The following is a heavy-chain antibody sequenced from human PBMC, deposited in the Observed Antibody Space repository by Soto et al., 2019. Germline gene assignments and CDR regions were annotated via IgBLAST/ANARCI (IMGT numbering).Heavy chain of an antibody. V-gene: IGHV4-30-2*03. J-gene: IGHJ4*02. CDR3: ASEPY. CDR1: GGSISSGGSS. CDR2: IYYSGST. Sequence: PSETLSLTCAVSGGSISSGGSSWTWIRQPPGKGLEWIGSIYYSGSTYYNPSLKSRVTISVDTSKNQFSLKLSSVTAADTAVYYCASEPYWGQGTLVTVSS.